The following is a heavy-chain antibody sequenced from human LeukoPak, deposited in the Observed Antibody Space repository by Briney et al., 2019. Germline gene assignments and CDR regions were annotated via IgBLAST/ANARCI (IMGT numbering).Heavy chain of an antibody. Sequence: SETLSLTCTVSGGSISNYYWNWIRQPPGKGLEWIGYIYYSGTTNYNPSLKSRVSMSVDTSKNQFSLKLSSVTAADTAVYYCARVFDSGSQAYFYYMDVWGKGTTVTISS. CDR2: IYYSGTT. D-gene: IGHD3-10*01. CDR3: ARVFDSGSQAYFYYMDV. J-gene: IGHJ6*03. V-gene: IGHV4-59*01. CDR1: GGSISNYY.